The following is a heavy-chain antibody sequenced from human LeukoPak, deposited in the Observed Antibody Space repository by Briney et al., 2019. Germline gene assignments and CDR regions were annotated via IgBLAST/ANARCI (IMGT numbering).Heavy chain of an antibody. V-gene: IGHV3-21*01. CDR2: ISSSSSYI. J-gene: IGHJ6*02. Sequence: GGSLRLSCAASGFTFSSYSMNWVRQAPGKGLEWVSSISSSSSYIYYADSVKGRFTISRDNAKNSLNLQMNSLRAEDTAVYYCARVNCSSTSCYRDYYYYYGMDVWGQGTTVTVSS. CDR3: ARVNCSSTSCYRDYYYYYGMDV. D-gene: IGHD2-2*02. CDR1: GFTFSSYS.